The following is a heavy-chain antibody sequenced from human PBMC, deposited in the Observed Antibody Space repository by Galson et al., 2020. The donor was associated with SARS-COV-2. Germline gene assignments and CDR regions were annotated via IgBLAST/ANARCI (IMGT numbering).Heavy chain of an antibody. CDR3: GKDEGNCGSTSYCYGMDV. D-gene: IGHD7-27*01. CDR2: ISFDGSEA. CDR1: GVSLRKNG. V-gene: IGHV3-30*18. J-gene: IGHJ6*02. Sequence: GGYLRLSCEVSGVSLRKNGMHWVRQAPGKGLEWVAVISFDGSEAYYADSVTGRFTLSRDKSKNMVYLEMNSLRAEDSAVYYCGKDEGNCGSTSYCYGMDVWVQGTTVTVSS.